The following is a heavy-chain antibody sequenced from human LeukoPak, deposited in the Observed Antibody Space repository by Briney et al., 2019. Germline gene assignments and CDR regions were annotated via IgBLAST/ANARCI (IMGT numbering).Heavy chain of an antibody. D-gene: IGHD5-24*01. V-gene: IGHV1-18*01. CDR2: ISAYNGNT. CDR3: ARGDTRWLHTPVDY. Sequence: ASVKVSCKASGYTFTSYGISWVRQAPGQGLAWMGWISAYNGNTNYAQKLQGRVTMTTDTSTSTAYMELRSLRSDDTAVYYCARGDTRWLHTPVDYWGQGTLVTVSS. CDR1: GYTFTSYG. J-gene: IGHJ4*02.